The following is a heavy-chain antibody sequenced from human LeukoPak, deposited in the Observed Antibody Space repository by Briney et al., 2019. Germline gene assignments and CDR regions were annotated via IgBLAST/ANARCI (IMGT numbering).Heavy chain of an antibody. CDR1: GFPFSSYS. CDR3: AKSRGSWYSFDY. V-gene: IGHV3-23*01. CDR2: ISGSGGST. D-gene: IGHD6-13*01. J-gene: IGHJ4*02. Sequence: GSLQPLFSAPGFPFSSYSMSWGRPAPGKGAGGVSAISGSGGSTYYADSVKGRFTISRDNSKNTLYLQMNSLRAEDTAVYYCAKSRGSWYSFDYWGQGTLVTVSS.